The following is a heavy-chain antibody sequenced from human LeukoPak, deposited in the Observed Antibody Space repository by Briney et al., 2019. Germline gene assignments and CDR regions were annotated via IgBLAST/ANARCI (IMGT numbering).Heavy chain of an antibody. V-gene: IGHV4-39*01. CDR1: GGSISSSSYY. D-gene: IGHD1-7*01. Sequence: SETLSLTCTVSGGSISSSSYYWGWIRQPPGKGLEWIGSIYYSGSTYYNPSLKSRVTISVDTSKNQFSLKLSSVTAADTAVYYCTRQGSLGTSGYDYWGQGTLVTVSS. CDR3: TRQGSLGTSGYDY. CDR2: IYYSGST. J-gene: IGHJ4*02.